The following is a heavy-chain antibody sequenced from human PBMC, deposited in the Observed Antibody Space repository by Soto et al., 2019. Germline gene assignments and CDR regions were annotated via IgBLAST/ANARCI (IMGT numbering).Heavy chain of an antibody. J-gene: IGHJ6*02. CDR2: ISGSGRNT. CDR3: AKDLNGSGSFTSYYLYGMDV. V-gene: IGHV3-23*01. CDR1: GFTFSNYA. Sequence: EVQMLESGGGLVHPGGSLRLSCAASGFTFSNYATNWVRQAPGKGLEWVSSISGSGRNTYYADSVKGRLSISRDSSKNTLDLQMNSLRVEDTGVYYCAKDLNGSGSFTSYYLYGMDVWGQGTTVSVSS. D-gene: IGHD3-10*01.